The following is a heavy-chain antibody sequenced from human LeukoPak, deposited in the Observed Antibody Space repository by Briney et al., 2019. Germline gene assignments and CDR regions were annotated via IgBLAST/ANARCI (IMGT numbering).Heavy chain of an antibody. CDR2: INSGGSGT. V-gene: IGHV3-74*01. CDR3: ARGTGSYILDF. D-gene: IGHD6-6*01. J-gene: IGHJ4*02. Sequence: GGSLRLSCAASGFTISTFWMHWVRQAPGKGLVWVSRINSGGSGTSYAEFVKGRFTISRDNAKNTLYLQMNSLRAEDTAVYYCARGTGSYILDFWGQGTLVTVSS. CDR1: GFTISTFW.